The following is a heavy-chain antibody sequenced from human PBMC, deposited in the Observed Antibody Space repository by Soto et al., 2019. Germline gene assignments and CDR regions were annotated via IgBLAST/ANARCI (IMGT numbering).Heavy chain of an antibody. CDR2: IFSNDEK. CDR3: ARTRGNNWYSDNYFDH. V-gene: IGHV2-26*01. CDR1: GFSLSNARVS. Sequence: QVTLKESGPVLVKPTETLTLTCTVSGFSLSNARVSVSWIRQPPGKALERLAHIFSNDEKSYNTSLKSRLTISKDTSKSQVVLTMTNMDPVDTATYYCARTRGNNWYSDNYFDHWGQGTLVTVSS. J-gene: IGHJ4*02. D-gene: IGHD6-13*01.